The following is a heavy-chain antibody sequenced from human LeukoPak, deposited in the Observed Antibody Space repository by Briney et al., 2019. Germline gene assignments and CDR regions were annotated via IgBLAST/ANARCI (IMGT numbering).Heavy chain of an antibody. CDR1: GFTFSSYW. J-gene: IGHJ3*02. V-gene: IGHV3-23*01. CDR2: ISPSGGTT. CDR3: ARDLSWGAFI. D-gene: IGHD3-16*01. Sequence: PGGSLRLSCAASGFTFSSYWMNWVRQAPGKRLEWVSGISPSGGTTYYADSLKGRFSISRDNSKNTVYLQMNSLRADDTAVYYCARDLSWGAFIWGQGTMVTVSS.